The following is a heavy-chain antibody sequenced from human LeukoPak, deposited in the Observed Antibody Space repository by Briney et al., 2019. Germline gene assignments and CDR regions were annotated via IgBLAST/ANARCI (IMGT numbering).Heavy chain of an antibody. V-gene: IGHV4-39*07. J-gene: IGHJ5*02. D-gene: IGHD6-13*01. CDR1: GGSISSSSYY. CDR2: IYYSGST. CDR3: ASGVESGIAAAGEP. Sequence: SETLSLTCTVSGGSISSSSYYWGWIRQPPGKGLEWIGSIYYSGSTYYNPSLKSRVTISVDTSKNQFSLKLSSVTAADTAVYYCASGVESGIAAAGEPWGQGTLVTVSS.